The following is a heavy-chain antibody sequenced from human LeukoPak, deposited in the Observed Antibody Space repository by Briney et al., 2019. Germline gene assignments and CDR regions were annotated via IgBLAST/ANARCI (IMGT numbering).Heavy chain of an antibody. CDR2: ISSSSDIF. CDR1: GFTLSGKS. CDR3: ARGHCGDYVVDY. Sequence: PGGALRLSCVAPGFTLSGKSMNWVRQAPGKGLEWDSYISSSSDIFYEADSENDRYTISSDNAKKALYLQINSLRAEDTAVYYCARGHCGDYVVDYWGQGTLVTVSS. J-gene: IGHJ4*02. D-gene: IGHD4-17*01. V-gene: IGHV3-48*01.